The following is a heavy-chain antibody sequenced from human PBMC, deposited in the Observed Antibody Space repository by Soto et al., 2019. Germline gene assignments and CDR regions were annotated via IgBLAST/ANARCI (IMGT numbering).Heavy chain of an antibody. CDR2: INPRSGGT. CDR3: ARDVTDNWFDP. CDR1: EYTFTAYY. J-gene: IGHJ5*02. Sequence: ASVKVSCKASEYTFTAYYIHWVRQAPGQGLEWMGWINPRSGGTNYAQKFQGRVTMTRDTSITTAYMELSRLRSDDTAVYYCARDVTDNWFDPWGQGTQVTVSS. V-gene: IGHV1-2*02. D-gene: IGHD3-16*01.